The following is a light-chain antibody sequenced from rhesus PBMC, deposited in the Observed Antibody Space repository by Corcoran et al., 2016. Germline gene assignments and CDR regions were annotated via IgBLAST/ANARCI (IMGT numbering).Light chain of an antibody. Sequence: QTVVTQEPSLTVPPGGTVTLTCDSSTGAVTSGNYPHWFQQKPGQAPKALIYNTTSKHSWTPARFSGSLAGGKGALTLSGAQPEDEAGYYCLLFYSADRNVFGSGTKLTVL. J-gene: IGLJ6*01. CDR1: TGAVTSGNY. CDR3: LLFYSADRNV. V-gene: IGLV7-76*01. CDR2: NTT.